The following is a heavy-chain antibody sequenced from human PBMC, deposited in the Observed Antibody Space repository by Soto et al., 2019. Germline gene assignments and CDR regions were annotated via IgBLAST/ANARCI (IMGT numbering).Heavy chain of an antibody. Sequence: QLQMQESGPGLVKPSETLSLTCTVSGDSISSSSYYWGWIRQPPGKGLEWIGSIYYTGSTFYNPSLQGRVSISTDPSKNQLSLSLSSVTATDTAVYYCARQEGYRAGCPGYWGQGSQVTVSS. CDR3: ARQEGYRAGCPGY. J-gene: IGHJ4*02. D-gene: IGHD5-18*01. CDR2: IYYTGST. CDR1: GDSISSSSYY. V-gene: IGHV4-39*01.